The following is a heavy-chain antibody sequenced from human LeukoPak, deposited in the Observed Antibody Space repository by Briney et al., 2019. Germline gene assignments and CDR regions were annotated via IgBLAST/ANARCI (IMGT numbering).Heavy chain of an antibody. Sequence: PGGSLRLPCAASGFTFSSYWMHWVRQAPGKGLVWVSRINTDGSSTSYADSVKGRFTISRDNAKNTLYLQMNSLRAEDTAVYYCARSARYCSSTSCLDYWGQGTLVTVSS. D-gene: IGHD2-2*01. J-gene: IGHJ4*02. CDR2: INTDGSST. V-gene: IGHV3-74*01. CDR1: GFTFSSYW. CDR3: ARSARYCSSTSCLDY.